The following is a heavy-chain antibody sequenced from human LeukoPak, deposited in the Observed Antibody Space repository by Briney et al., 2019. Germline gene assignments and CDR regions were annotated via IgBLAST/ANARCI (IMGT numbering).Heavy chain of an antibody. D-gene: IGHD2-2*01. CDR2: IYYSGST. CDR1: GGSISSNNYY. CDR3: ARLGYCSSTSCYRNAFDI. J-gene: IGHJ3*02. V-gene: IGHV4-39*01. Sequence: PSETLSLTCTVSGGSISSNNYYWGWIRQPPGKGLEWIGSIYYSGSTYYNPSLKSRVTISVDTSKNQFSLKLSSVTAADTAVYYSARLGYCSSTSCYRNAFDIWGQGTMVTVSS.